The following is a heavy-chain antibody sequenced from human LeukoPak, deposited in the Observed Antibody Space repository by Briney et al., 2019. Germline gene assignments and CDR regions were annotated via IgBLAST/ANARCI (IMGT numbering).Heavy chain of an antibody. V-gene: IGHV1-69*04. D-gene: IGHD3-22*01. CDR2: IIPIFGIA. CDR1: GGTFISYA. CDR3: ASYYDSSGYPSQPDYYYGMDV. J-gene: IGHJ6*02. Sequence: GASVKVSCKASGGTFISYAISWVRQAPGQGREWMGRIIPIFGIANYAQKFQGRVTITADKSTSTAYMELSSLRSEDTAVYYCASYYDSSGYPSQPDYYYGMDVWGQGTTVTVSS.